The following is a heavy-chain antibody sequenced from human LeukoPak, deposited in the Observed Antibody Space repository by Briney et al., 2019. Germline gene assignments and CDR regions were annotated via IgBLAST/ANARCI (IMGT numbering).Heavy chain of an antibody. CDR3: ARDYDDSSGYYRPRQGGYFDY. J-gene: IGHJ4*02. V-gene: IGHV1-46*01. D-gene: IGHD3-22*01. Sequence: ASVKVSCKASGYTFTSYYMHWVRQAPGQGLEWMGIINPSGGSTSYAQKFQGRVTMTRDTSTSTAYMELSSLRSEDTAVYYCARDYDDSSGYYRPRQGGYFDYWGQGTLVTVSS. CDR1: GYTFTSYY. CDR2: INPSGGST.